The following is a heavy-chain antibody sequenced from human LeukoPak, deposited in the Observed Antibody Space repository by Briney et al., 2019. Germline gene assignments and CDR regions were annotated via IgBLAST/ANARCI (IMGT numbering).Heavy chain of an antibody. CDR3: ARDLHRVVVRGVPHYYNYMDV. J-gene: IGHJ6*03. Sequence: ASVKVSCKASGYTFTSYGISWVRQAPGQGLEWMGWISTYNGNTNYAQKLQGRVTMTTDTSTSTAYMELRSLRSDDTAVYYCARDLHRVVVRGVPHYYNYMDVWGKGTTVTIS. CDR1: GYTFTSYG. V-gene: IGHV1-18*01. CDR2: ISTYNGNT. D-gene: IGHD3-10*01.